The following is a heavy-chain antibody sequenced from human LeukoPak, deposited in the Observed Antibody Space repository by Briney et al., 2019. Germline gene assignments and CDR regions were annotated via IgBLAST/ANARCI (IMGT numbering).Heavy chain of an antibody. Sequence: ASVKVSCKASGYTFSNYDINWVRRASGQGREWMGWMNPSSGNTGYAQKFQGRVTMTWSISMPTASMELRSLRSEDTAMYYCTRAWSGGSDAFDIWGQGTMVTVSS. V-gene: IGHV1-8*01. CDR2: MNPSSGNT. D-gene: IGHD3-3*01. J-gene: IGHJ3*02. CDR3: TRAWSGGSDAFDI. CDR1: GYTFSNYD.